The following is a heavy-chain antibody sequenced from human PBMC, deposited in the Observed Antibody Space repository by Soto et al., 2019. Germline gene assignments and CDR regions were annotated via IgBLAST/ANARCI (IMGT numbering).Heavy chain of an antibody. J-gene: IGHJ4*02. CDR1: GFTFSSYG. D-gene: IGHD4-17*01. V-gene: IGHV3-30*18. CDR3: AKGIDYGGNSYTDY. Sequence: QVQLVESGGGVVQPGRSLRLSCAASGFTFSSYGMHWVRQAPGKGLEWVAVISYDGSNKYYADSVKGRFTISRDNSKNTLSLQMNILRAEDTAVYYCAKGIDYGGNSYTDYWGQGTLVTVSS. CDR2: ISYDGSNK.